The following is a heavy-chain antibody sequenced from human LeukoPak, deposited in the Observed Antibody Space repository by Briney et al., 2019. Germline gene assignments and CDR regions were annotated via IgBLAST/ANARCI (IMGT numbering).Heavy chain of an antibody. V-gene: IGHV3-48*03. D-gene: IGHD5-18*01. Sequence: GGSLRLSCAASGFTFSSYEMNWVRQAPGKGLEWVSYISSSGSTIYSSDSVKGRSTISRDNAKNSLYLQMNSLRAEDTAVYYCARDWSAMALYHCDHWGQGTLVTVSS. CDR3: ARDWSAMALYHCDH. CDR1: GFTFSSYE. CDR2: ISSSGSTI. J-gene: IGHJ4*02.